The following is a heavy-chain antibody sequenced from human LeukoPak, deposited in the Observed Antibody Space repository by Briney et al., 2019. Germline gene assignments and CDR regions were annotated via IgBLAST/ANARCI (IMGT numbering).Heavy chain of an antibody. CDR2: ISAYNGNT. CDR1: GYTFTSYG. J-gene: IGHJ4*02. D-gene: IGHD3-22*01. Sequence: ASVKVSCKASGYTFTSYGISWVRQAPGQGLEWMGWISAYNGNTNYAQKLQGRVTMTTDTSTSTAYMELRSLKSDDTAVYYCAREGGYDSSGYYYYFDYWGQGTLVTVSS. V-gene: IGHV1-18*01. CDR3: AREGGYDSSGYYYYFDY.